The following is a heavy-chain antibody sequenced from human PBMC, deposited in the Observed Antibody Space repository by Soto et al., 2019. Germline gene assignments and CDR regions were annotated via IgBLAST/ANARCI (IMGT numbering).Heavy chain of an antibody. CDR3: ARHQTTVTTYGMDV. J-gene: IGHJ6*02. CDR2: IDPSDSYT. Sequence: GESLKISCKGSGYSFTSYWISWVRQMPGKGLEWMGRIDPSDSYTNYSPSFQGHVTISADKSISTAYLQWSSLKASDTAMYYCARHQTTVTTYGMDVWGQGTTVTVYS. D-gene: IGHD4-17*01. V-gene: IGHV5-10-1*01. CDR1: GYSFTSYW.